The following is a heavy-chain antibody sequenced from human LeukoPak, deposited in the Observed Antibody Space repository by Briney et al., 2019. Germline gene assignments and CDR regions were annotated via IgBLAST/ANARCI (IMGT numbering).Heavy chain of an antibody. CDR2: IRSVSTFT. D-gene: IGHD1-26*01. Sequence: RGSLRLSSAAPGFTFSRLNINWVRQAPGKGLGWVSSIRSVSTFTFYAHSVKGRFTISRDKSKNSLYLHMYRLISEATSLHTFARYSGTYRDYWGQGTLVTVSS. CDR1: GFTFSRLN. V-gene: IGHV3-21*01. CDR3: ARYSGTYRDY. J-gene: IGHJ4*02.